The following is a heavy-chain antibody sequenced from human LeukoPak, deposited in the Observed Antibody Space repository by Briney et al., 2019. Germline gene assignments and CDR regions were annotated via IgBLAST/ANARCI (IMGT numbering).Heavy chain of an antibody. J-gene: IGHJ6*02. CDR1: GFTFRGYG. V-gene: IGHV3-30*18. CDR2: ISSDESNK. Sequence: GGSLRLYCVASGFTFRGYGIHRVRQAPGKGLEWVAVISSDESNKSYADSVKGRFTISRDNSENTLYLQMNSLRPEDTAVYYCAKDLDIVAASGHYYGMDVWGQGTTVTVSS. CDR3: AKDLDIVAASGHYYGMDV. D-gene: IGHD5-12*01.